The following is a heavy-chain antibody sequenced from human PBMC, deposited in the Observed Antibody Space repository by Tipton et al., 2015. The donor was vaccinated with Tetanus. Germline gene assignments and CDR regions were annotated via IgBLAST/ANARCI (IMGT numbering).Heavy chain of an antibody. V-gene: IGHV4-31*03. CDR1: GGSISSGGYF. CDR3: ARDQGGGRVVRLNWFDP. J-gene: IGHJ5*02. CDR2: IYYSGST. D-gene: IGHD6-6*01. Sequence: LSLTCTVSGGSISSGGYFWNWIRQRPGKGPEWIGYIYYSGSTYYNPSLKSRLSMSVDTSKNQFFVNLTSVTAADTAVYYCARDQGGGRVVRLNWFDPWGPGTLVTVSS.